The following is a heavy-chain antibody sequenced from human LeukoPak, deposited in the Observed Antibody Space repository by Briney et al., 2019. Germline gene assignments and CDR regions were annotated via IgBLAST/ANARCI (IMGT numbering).Heavy chain of an antibody. CDR3: AKGVRFLDWWMLDY. CDR2: ISGTAAST. J-gene: IGHJ4*02. CDR1: GFTFSAYA. V-gene: IGHV3-23*01. Sequence: PGGSLRVSCAASGFTFSAYALSWVRQAPGKGLEWVSAISGTAASTYYADSVEGRFTISRDNSKSTLYLQMNSLRAEDTAIYYCAKGVRFLDWWMLDYRGQGSLVTVSS. D-gene: IGHD3-9*01.